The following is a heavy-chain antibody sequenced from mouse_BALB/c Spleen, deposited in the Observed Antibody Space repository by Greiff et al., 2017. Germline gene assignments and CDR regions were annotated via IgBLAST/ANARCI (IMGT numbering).Heavy chain of an antibody. V-gene: IGHV5-9*03. D-gene: IGHD2-3*01. CDR1: GFTFSSYT. CDR3: ARDGPTRYFDV. CDR2: ISSGGGNT. Sequence: EVQVVESGGGLVKPGGSLKLSCAASGFTFSSYTMSWVRQTPEKRLEWVATISSGGGNTYYPDSVKGRFTISRDNAKNNLYLQMSSLRSEDTALYYCARDGPTRYFDVWGAGTTVTVSS. J-gene: IGHJ1*01.